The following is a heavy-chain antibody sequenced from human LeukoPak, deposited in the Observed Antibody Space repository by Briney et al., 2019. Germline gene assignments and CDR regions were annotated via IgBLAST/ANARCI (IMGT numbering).Heavy chain of an antibody. CDR1: GYSISSGYY. V-gene: IGHV4-38-2*02. Sequence: SETLSLTCTVSGYSISSGYYWGWIRQPPGKGLEWIGSIYHSGSTYYNPSLKSRVTISVDTSKNQFSLKLSSVTAADTAVYYCAASLFKGEELGNFDYWGQGTLVTVSS. CDR3: AASLFKGEELGNFDY. CDR2: IYHSGST. J-gene: IGHJ4*02. D-gene: IGHD1-26*01.